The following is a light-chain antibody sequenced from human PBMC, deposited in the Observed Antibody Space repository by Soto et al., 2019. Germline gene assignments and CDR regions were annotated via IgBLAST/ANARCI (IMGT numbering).Light chain of an antibody. V-gene: IGLV2-8*01. CDR1: SSDVGGYNY. J-gene: IGLJ1*01. CDR2: EVS. Sequence: VTISCTGTSSDVGGYNYVSWYQQHPGKAPKLMIYEVSKRPSGVPDRFSGSKSGNTASLTVSGLQAEDEADYYCSSFAGSVYVFGTGTKVTVL. CDR3: SSFAGSVYV.